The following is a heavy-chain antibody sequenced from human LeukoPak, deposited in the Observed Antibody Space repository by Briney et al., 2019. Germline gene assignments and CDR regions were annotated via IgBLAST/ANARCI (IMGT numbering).Heavy chain of an antibody. Sequence: GGSLRLSCAASGFTLSNYWMSWVRQAPGKGLEWVANIKYDGSEKDYVDSVKGRFTISRDNAKNSLYLQMNSLRAEDTAVYYCARDIAPAGLFFDYWGQGTLVTVSS. V-gene: IGHV3-7*01. CDR1: GFTLSNYW. D-gene: IGHD6-13*01. CDR2: IKYDGSEK. J-gene: IGHJ4*02. CDR3: ARDIAPAGLFFDY.